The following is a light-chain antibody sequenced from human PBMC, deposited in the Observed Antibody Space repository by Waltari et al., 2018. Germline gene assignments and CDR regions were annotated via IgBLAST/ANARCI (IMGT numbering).Light chain of an antibody. CDR1: QRISSY. J-gene: IGKJ1*01. CDR2: AAS. CDR3: QQTYSNFRT. Sequence: DIQMTQSPSSLSASVGDSVTIACRASQRISSYLNWYQQKPGQAPKLLIYAASSLEGGVPSRFSGSGFGTDFTLTINSLQPEDFAVYYCQQTYSNFRTFGQGTKVDVK. V-gene: IGKV1-39*01.